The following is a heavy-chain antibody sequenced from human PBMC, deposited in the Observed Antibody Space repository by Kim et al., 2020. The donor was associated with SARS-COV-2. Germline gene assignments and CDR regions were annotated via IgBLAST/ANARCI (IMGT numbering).Heavy chain of an antibody. CDR1: GFTFSDYY. V-gene: IGHV3-11*01. CDR3: ARDGYSGYDYFDY. J-gene: IGHJ4*02. Sequence: GGSLRLSCAAAGFTFSDYYMSWIRQAPGKGLEWVSYISSSGSTIYYADSVKGRFTISRDNAKNSLYLQMNSLRAEDTAVYYCARDGYSGYDYFDYWGQGTLVTVSS. CDR2: ISSSGSTI. D-gene: IGHD5-12*01.